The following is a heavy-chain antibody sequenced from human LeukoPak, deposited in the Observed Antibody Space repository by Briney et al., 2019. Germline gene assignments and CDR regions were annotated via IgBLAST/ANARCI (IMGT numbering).Heavy chain of an antibody. CDR1: GFIFKKYW. D-gene: IGHD2-2*01. V-gene: IGHV3-30*18. CDR3: AKGGFCSSTSCYPDY. J-gene: IGHJ4*02. Sequence: GGSLRLSCAASGFIFKKYWMNWVRQAPGKGLEWVAVISYDGSNTYYTDSVKGRFTISRDNSKNMLYLRMNSLRAEDTAVYYCAKGGFCSSTSCYPDYWGQGTLVTVSS. CDR2: ISYDGSNT.